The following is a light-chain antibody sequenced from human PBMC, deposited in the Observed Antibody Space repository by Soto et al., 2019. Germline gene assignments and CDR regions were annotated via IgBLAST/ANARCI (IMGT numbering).Light chain of an antibody. CDR3: CSYTDTFSYV. V-gene: IGLV2-11*01. CDR1: SSDVGRYNY. Sequence: QSALTQPRSVSGSPGQSVTISCTGTSSDVGRYNYVSWYQHHPGRAPKLLIYDVNKRPSGVPDRFSGSKSGNTASLTISGLQAEDETDYYCCSYTDTFSYVFGPGTKLTVL. J-gene: IGLJ1*01. CDR2: DVN.